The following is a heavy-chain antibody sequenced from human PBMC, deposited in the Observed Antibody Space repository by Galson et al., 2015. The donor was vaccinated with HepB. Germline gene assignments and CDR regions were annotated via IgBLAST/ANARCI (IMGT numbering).Heavy chain of an antibody. CDR2: IDPSDSYT. CDR3: ARTKYCSSTSCYLLRY. Sequence: QSGAEVKKPGESLRISCKGSGYSFTSYWISWVRQMPGKGLEWMGRIDPSDSYTNYSPSFQGHVTISADKSISTAYLQWSSLKASDTAMYYCARTKYCSSTSCYLLRYWGQGTLVTVSS. J-gene: IGHJ4*02. D-gene: IGHD2-2*01. V-gene: IGHV5-10-1*01. CDR1: GYSFTSYW.